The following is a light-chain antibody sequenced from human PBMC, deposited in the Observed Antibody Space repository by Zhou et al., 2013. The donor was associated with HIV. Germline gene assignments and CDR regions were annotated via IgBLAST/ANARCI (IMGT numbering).Light chain of an antibody. CDR1: QSISSY. V-gene: IGKV1-39*01. Sequence: DIQMTQSPSSLSASVGDRVTITCRASQSISSYLNWYQQKPGKAPKLLIYAASSLQSGVPSRFSGSGSGTDFTLTISSLQPEDFATYFCQHYYTYPPTFGGGTKVEIK. J-gene: IGKJ4*01. CDR3: QHYYTYPPT. CDR2: AAS.